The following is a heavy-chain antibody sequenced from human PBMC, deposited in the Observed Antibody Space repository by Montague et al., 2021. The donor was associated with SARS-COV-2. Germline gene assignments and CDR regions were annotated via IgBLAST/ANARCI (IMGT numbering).Heavy chain of an antibody. CDR3: ARIRDYDILTGSYSGFDY. V-gene: IGHV2-70*01. CDR1: GFSLSTSGMC. Sequence: PALVKPTQTLTLICTFSGFSLSTSGMCVSWIRQPPGKAREWLALXDWDDDKYYSTSLKTRLTISKDTSKNQVVLTMTNMDPVDSATYYCARIRDYDILTGSYSGFDYWGQGTLVTVSS. D-gene: IGHD3-9*01. CDR2: XDWDDDK. J-gene: IGHJ4*02.